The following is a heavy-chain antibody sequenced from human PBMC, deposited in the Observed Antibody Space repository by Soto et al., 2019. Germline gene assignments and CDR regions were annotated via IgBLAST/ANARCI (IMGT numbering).Heavy chain of an antibody. D-gene: IGHD2-15*01. J-gene: IGHJ4*02. CDR2: ISPAASDT. CDR1: AYSVSNYW. V-gene: IGHV5-51*01. Sequence: PGESLKISCKRSAYSVSNYWIAWVRQMPGKGTEWMGLISPAASDTKYSPSSQGQVTISADKSISTAYLQWSSLKASATAMYYWASSVVVPSTMNYFDYWRQGSLVTVAS. CDR3: ASSVVVPSTMNYFDY.